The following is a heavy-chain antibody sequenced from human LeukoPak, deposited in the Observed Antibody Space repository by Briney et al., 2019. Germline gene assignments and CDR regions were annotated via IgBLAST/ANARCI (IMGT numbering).Heavy chain of an antibody. V-gene: IGHV3-48*03. CDR1: GFTFSSYE. D-gene: IGHD2-2*01. CDR2: ISSSGSTI. CDR3: ARDTRDQDYYYYYMDV. Sequence: PGGSLRLSCAASGFTFSSYEMNWVRQAPGKGLEWVSYISSSGSTIYYADSVKGRFTISRDNAKNSLYLQMNSLRAEDTAVYYCARDTRDQDYYYYYMDVWGKGTTVTISS. J-gene: IGHJ6*03.